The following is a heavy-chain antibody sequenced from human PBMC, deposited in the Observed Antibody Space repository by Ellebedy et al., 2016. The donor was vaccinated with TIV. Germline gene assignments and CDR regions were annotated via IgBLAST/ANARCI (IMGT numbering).Heavy chain of an antibody. Sequence: ASVKVSCXASGYTFSTYFMHWLRQAPGQGFEWMGLIITGDGSTTYAQQFQGRVTMTRDTASTTVYMDLSSLGSGDTAVYYCARASYDATGPFDPWGQGTLVTVSS. CDR3: ARASYDATGPFDP. D-gene: IGHD2-8*02. V-gene: IGHV1-46*01. CDR1: GYTFSTYF. J-gene: IGHJ5*02. CDR2: IITGDGST.